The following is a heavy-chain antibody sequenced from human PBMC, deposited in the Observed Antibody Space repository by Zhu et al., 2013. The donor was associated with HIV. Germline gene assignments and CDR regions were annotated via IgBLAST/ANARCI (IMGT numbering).Heavy chain of an antibody. CDR2: IYHSGST. CDR1: GYSISSGYY. V-gene: IGHV4-38-2*02. CDR3: ARITPNFDY. D-gene: IGHD1-20*01. J-gene: IGHJ4*02. Sequence: VQLQESGPGLVKPSETLSLTCTVSGYSISSGYYWGWIRQPPGKGLEWIGSIYHSGSTYYNPSLKSRVTISVDTSKNQFSLKLSSVTAADTAVYYCARITPNFDYWGQGTLVTVSS.